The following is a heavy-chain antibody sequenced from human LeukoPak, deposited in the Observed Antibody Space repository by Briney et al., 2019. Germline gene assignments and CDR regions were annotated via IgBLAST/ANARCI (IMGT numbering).Heavy chain of an antibody. D-gene: IGHD6-19*01. CDR3: ARSGLIAVAGVDDY. J-gene: IGHJ4*02. CDR2: INHSGST. V-gene: IGHV4-39*07. Sequence: PSETLSLTCTVSGGSISSSSYYWSWIRQPPGKGLEWIGEINHSGSTNYNPSLKSRVTISVDTSKNQFSLKLSSVTAADTAVYYCARSGLIAVAGVDDYWGQGTLVTVSS. CDR1: GGSISSSSYY.